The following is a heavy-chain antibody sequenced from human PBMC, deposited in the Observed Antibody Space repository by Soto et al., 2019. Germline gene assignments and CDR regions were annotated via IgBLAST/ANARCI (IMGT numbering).Heavy chain of an antibody. J-gene: IGHJ6*03. CDR1: GGSFSGYY. D-gene: IGHD3-3*01. V-gene: IGHV4-34*01. Sequence: QVQLQQWGAGLLKPSETLSLTCAVYGGSFSGYYWSWIRQPPGKGLEWIGEINHSGSTNYNPSLKSRVTISVDTSKNQFSLKLSSVTAADTAVYYCATHREIFGVVIEYYMDVWGKGTTVTVSS. CDR3: ATHREIFGVVIEYYMDV. CDR2: INHSGST.